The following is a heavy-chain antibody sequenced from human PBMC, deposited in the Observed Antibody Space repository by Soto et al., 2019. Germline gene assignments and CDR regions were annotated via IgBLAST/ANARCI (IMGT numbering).Heavy chain of an antibody. CDR3: ATYRGRGSGYDLRESNNWFDP. V-gene: IGHV4-59*01. J-gene: IGHJ5*02. Sequence: PSETLSLTCTVSGGSISSYYWSWIRQPPGKGLEWIGYIYYSGSTNYNPSLKSRVTISVDTSKNQFSLKLSSVTAADTAVYYCATYRGRGSGYDLRESNNWFDPWGQGTLVTVSS. D-gene: IGHD5-12*01. CDR2: IYYSGST. CDR1: GGSISSYY.